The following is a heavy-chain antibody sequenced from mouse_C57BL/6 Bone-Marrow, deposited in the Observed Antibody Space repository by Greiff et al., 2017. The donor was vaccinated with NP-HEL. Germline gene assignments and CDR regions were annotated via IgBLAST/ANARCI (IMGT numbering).Heavy chain of an antibody. CDR3: ARRGVTGRQLRNGLHFDY. J-gene: IGHJ2*01. V-gene: IGHV1-55*01. CDR1: GYTFTSYW. D-gene: IGHD3-2*02. CDR2: IYPGSGST. Sequence: QVQLQQPGAELVKPGASVKMSCKASGYTFTSYWITWVKQRPGQGLEWIGDIYPGSGSTNYNEKFKSKATLTVDTSSSTAYMQLSSLTSEDSAVYYGARRGVTGRQLRNGLHFDYWGQGTTLTVSS.